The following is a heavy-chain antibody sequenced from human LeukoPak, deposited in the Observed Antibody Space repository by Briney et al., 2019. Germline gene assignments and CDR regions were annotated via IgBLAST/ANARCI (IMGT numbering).Heavy chain of an antibody. Sequence: ASVKVSCKASGYTFTSYGISWVRQAPGQGLEWMGWISAYNGNTSYAQKLQGRVTMTTDTSTSTAYMELRSLRSDDTAVYYCARGANWNYLSYYYYYMDVWGKGTTVTVSS. D-gene: IGHD1-7*01. CDR1: GYTFTSYG. CDR3: ARGANWNYLSYYYYYMDV. J-gene: IGHJ6*03. CDR2: ISAYNGNT. V-gene: IGHV1-18*01.